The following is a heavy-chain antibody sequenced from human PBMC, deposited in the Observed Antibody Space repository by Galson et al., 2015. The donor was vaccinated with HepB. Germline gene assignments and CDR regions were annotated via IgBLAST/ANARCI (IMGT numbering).Heavy chain of an antibody. D-gene: IGHD2-2*01. CDR2: IGTAGDP. CDR3: ARGLRYDCSSTSCTYYYGMDV. V-gene: IGHV3-13*05. CDR1: GFTFSSYD. Sequence: SLRLSCAASGFTFSSYDMHWVRQATGKGPEWVSAIGTAGDPYYPGSVKGRFTISRENAKNSLYLQMNSLRAGDTAVYYCARGLRYDCSSTSCTYYYGMDVRGQGTTVTVSS. J-gene: IGHJ6*02.